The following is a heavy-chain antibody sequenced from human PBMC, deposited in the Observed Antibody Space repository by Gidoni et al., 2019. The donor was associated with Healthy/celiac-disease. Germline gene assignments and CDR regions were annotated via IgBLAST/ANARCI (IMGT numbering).Heavy chain of an antibody. V-gene: IGHV3-74*01. CDR2: INSDGSST. CDR1: RFTFSSYW. D-gene: IGHD6-19*01. J-gene: IGHJ4*02. CDR3: ARVSGWYRFDY. Sequence: VQLVASGGGLVQTGRSLSLSCAATRFTFSSYWMHWVHQAPGKGLVWVARINSDGSSTSYADSVKGRFTISRDNAKNTLYLQMNSLRAEDTAVYYCARVSGWYRFDYWGQGTLVTVSS.